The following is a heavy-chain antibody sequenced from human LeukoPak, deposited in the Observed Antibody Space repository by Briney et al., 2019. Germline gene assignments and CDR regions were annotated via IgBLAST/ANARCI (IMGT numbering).Heavy chain of an antibody. Sequence: GGSLRLSCAASGFTFSSYAMSWVRQAPGKGLEWVSAISGSGGSTYYADSVKGRFTISRDNSKNTLYLQMNSLRAEDTAVYYCAKDLPDDSSGYNGDYFDYWGQGTLVTVSS. D-gene: IGHD3-22*01. J-gene: IGHJ4*02. CDR2: ISGSGGST. CDR1: GFTFSSYA. V-gene: IGHV3-23*01. CDR3: AKDLPDDSSGYNGDYFDY.